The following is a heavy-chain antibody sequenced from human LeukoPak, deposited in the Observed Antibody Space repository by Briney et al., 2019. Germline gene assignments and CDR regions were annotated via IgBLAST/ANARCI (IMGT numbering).Heavy chain of an antibody. Sequence: ASVKVSCKASGYTFTGYSMHWVRQAPGQGLEWMGWINPNSGVTNYAQKFQGRVTMTRDTSISTAYMELSSLRSDDTAVYYCARVGDYYGSGSYYFDYWGQGTLVTVSS. CDR2: INPNSGVT. J-gene: IGHJ4*02. CDR1: GYTFTGYS. CDR3: ARVGDYYGSGSYYFDY. V-gene: IGHV1-2*02. D-gene: IGHD3-10*01.